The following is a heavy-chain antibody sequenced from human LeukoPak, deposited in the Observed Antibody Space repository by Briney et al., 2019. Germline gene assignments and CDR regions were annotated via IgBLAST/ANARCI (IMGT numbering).Heavy chain of an antibody. J-gene: IGHJ4*02. CDR2: IYYSGST. D-gene: IGHD5-18*01. CDR3: ARHEDGYGYGY. Sequence: SETLSLTCTVSGGSISSYYWSWIRQPPGKGLEWIGYIYYSGSTNYNPSLKSRVTISVDTPKNQFSLKLSSVTAADTAVYYCARHEDGYGYGYWGQGTLVTVPS. CDR1: GGSISSYY. V-gene: IGHV4-59*08.